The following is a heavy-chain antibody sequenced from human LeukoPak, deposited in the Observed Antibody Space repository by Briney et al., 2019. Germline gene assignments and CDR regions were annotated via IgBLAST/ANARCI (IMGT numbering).Heavy chain of an antibody. J-gene: IGHJ6*03. Sequence: SETLSLTCTVAGGYITTYYWTWIRQTPGKGLEWIGYIYYGGNTNYNPSLNSRVTISVDTSKSQISLNLSSVTAADTATYYCARATFYFYMDVWGKGTTVTVSS. V-gene: IGHV4-59*01. CDR1: GGYITTYY. CDR3: ARATFYFYMDV. CDR2: IYYGGNT.